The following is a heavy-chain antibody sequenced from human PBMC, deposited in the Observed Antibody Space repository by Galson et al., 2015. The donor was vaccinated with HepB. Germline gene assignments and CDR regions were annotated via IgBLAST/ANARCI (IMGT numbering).Heavy chain of an antibody. J-gene: IGHJ5*02. D-gene: IGHD3-3*01. CDR1: GYSFTSYW. V-gene: IGHV5-51*03. CDR3: ARREISLWEVGGDFWSGYKGAGTWFDP. CDR2: IYPGDSDT. Sequence: SGAEVKKPGESLKISCKGSGYSFTSYWIGWVRQMPGKGLEWMGIIYPGDSDTRYSPSFQGQVTISADKSISTAYLQWSSLKASDTAMYYCARREISLWEVGGDFWSGYKGAGTWFDPWGQGTLATVSS.